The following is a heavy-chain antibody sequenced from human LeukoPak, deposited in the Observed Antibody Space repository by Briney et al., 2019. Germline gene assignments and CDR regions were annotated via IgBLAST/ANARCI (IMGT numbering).Heavy chain of an antibody. Sequence: SVKVSCKASGGTFSSYAISWVRQAPGQGLEWMGRIIPIFGTANYAQKFQGRVTITTDESTSTAYMELSSLRSEDTAVYYCARGISSSWYRGRYFDYWGQGTLVTVSS. CDR2: IIPIFGTA. D-gene: IGHD6-13*01. CDR1: GGTFSSYA. J-gene: IGHJ4*02. V-gene: IGHV1-69*05. CDR3: ARGISSSWYRGRYFDY.